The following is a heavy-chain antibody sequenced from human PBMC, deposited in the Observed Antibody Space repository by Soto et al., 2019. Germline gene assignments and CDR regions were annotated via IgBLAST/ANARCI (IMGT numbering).Heavy chain of an antibody. D-gene: IGHD6-19*01. CDR3: ARRHLAVAVSPWFDP. Sequence: QVTLKESGPVLVKPTEPLTLRCTVSGLSITDSEMGVSWIRQPPGQPLEWLAHIDSSCVKSYRTFLKSRLAISKDTSKSQIVLTMTNMDPADTATYYCARRHLAVAVSPWFDPWGQGIPVTVSS. CDR2: IDSSCVK. CDR1: GLSITDSEMG. V-gene: IGHV2-26*01. J-gene: IGHJ5*02.